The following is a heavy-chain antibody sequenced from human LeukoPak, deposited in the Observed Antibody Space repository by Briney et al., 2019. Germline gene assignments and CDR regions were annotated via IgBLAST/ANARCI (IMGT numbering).Heavy chain of an antibody. V-gene: IGHV3-9*01. Sequence: GGSLRLSCAASGFSFDDYAMHWVRQAPGKGLEWVQGISGNSDDVDYADSVKGRFTISRGNAKNSLYLQMNSLRAEDTALYYCAKDKFKWELLIREGSLGNWGQGTLVTVSS. CDR2: ISGNSDDV. CDR1: GFSFDDYA. J-gene: IGHJ4*02. CDR3: AKDKFKWELLIREGSLGN. D-gene: IGHD1-26*01.